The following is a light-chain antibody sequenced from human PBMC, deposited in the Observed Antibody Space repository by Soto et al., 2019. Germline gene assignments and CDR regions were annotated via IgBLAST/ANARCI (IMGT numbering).Light chain of an antibody. CDR3: QQYDNWPPYT. J-gene: IGKJ2*01. Sequence: EIVMTQSPATLSVSPGERATLSCRASQSVSSNLAWYQQKPGQAPRLLFYGASTRATGIPARFSGSGSGTEFTLTISSLQSEDFAFYYCQQYDNWPPYTFGQGTKLQIK. CDR1: QSVSSN. V-gene: IGKV3-15*01. CDR2: GAS.